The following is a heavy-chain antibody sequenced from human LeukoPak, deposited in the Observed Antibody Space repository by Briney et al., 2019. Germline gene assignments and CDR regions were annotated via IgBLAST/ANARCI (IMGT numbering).Heavy chain of an antibody. D-gene: IGHD5-18*01. J-gene: IGHJ4*02. V-gene: IGHV3-23*01. CDR2: ISGSGGST. CDR3: ARDSSDTSMDPEGVDY. Sequence: GGSLRLSCAASGFTFSSYAMSWVRQAPGKGLEWVSAISGSGGSTYYADSVKGRFTISRDNSKNTLYLQMNSLRAEDTAVYYCARDSSDTSMDPEGVDYWGQGTLVTVSS. CDR1: GFTFSSYA.